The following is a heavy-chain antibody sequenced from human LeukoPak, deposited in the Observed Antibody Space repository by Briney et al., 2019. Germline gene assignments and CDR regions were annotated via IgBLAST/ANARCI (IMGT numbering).Heavy chain of an antibody. Sequence: GGSLRLSCATSGFTFSDHYMSWIRQAPGKGLEWVSYVSTFSRYTNYADSVKGRFTISRDNAKNSLYPQMNSLRAEDTAVYYCARGHISAAGNFDYWGQGTLVTVSS. CDR3: ARGHISAAGNFDY. V-gene: IGHV3-11*05. CDR2: VSTFSRYT. CDR1: GFTFSDHY. J-gene: IGHJ4*02. D-gene: IGHD6-13*01.